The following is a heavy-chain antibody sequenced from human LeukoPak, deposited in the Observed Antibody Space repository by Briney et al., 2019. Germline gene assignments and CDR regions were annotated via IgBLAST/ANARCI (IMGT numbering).Heavy chain of an antibody. Sequence: SETLSLTCTVSGGSISSYYWSWIRQPAGKGLEWIGRIYTSGSTNYNLSLKSRVTMSVDTSKNQFSLKLSSVTAADTAVYYCASGYYDSSVFDYWGQGTLVTVSS. J-gene: IGHJ4*02. V-gene: IGHV4-4*07. CDR3: ASGYYDSSVFDY. D-gene: IGHD3-22*01. CDR1: GGSISSYY. CDR2: IYTSGST.